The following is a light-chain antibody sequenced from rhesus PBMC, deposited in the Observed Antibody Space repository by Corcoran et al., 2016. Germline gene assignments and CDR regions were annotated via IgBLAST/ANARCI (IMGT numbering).Light chain of an antibody. CDR3: CSYTTSNTFV. Sequence: QSAPTQPPSVSGSPGQSVTISCSGTSSDIGRYDYVSWYQQHRGKAPKLLIYDVNQRPSGVSDRFSGSKSGSTSSLTISGLQAEDEVDYYCCSYTTSNTFVFGSGTTLTVL. J-gene: IGLJ6*01. V-gene: IGLV2S7*01. CDR2: DVN. CDR1: SSDIGRYDY.